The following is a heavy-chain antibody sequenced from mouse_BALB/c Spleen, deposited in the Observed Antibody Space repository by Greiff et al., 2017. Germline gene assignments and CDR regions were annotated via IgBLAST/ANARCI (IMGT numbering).Heavy chain of an antibody. CDR2: ISSGGSYT. J-gene: IGHJ2*01. CDR3: ARQGGGNY. D-gene: IGHD1-1*02. CDR1: GFTFSSYA. V-gene: IGHV5-9-3*01. Sequence: EVQLVESGGGLVKPGGSLKLSCAASGFTFSSYAMSWVRQTPEKRLEWVATISSGGSYTYYPDSVKGRFTISRDNAKNTLYLQMSSLRSEDTAMYYCARQGGGNYWGQGTTLTVSS.